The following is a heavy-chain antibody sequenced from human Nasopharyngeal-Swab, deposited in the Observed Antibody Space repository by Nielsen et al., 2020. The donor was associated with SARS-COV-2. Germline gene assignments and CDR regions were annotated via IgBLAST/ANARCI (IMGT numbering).Heavy chain of an antibody. J-gene: IGHJ6*02. CDR3: ARESYDILTGPSYYYGIDV. V-gene: IGHV7-4-1*02. CDR2: INTNTGNP. CDR1: GYTFTSYA. D-gene: IGHD3-9*01. Sequence: ASVKVSCKASGYTFTSYAMNWVRQAPGQGLEWMGWINTNTGNPTYAQGFTGRFVFSLDTSVSTAYLQISSLKAEDTAVYYCARESYDILTGPSYYYGIDVWGQGTTVTVSS.